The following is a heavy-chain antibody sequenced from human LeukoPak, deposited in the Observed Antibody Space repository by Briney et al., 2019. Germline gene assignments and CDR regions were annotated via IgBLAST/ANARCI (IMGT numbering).Heavy chain of an antibody. Sequence: GGSLRLSCAASGFTFSSFAMSWVRQAPGKGLEWVSVISGGGSNTFYTDSVKGRFTISRDNSKNKLYLQLNRLRAEDTAIYSSAKNPAIVVATLWFDPWGQGTLVTVSS. V-gene: IGHV3-23*01. CDR1: GFTFSSFA. CDR3: AKNPAIVVATLWFDP. J-gene: IGHJ5*02. CDR2: ISGGGSNT. D-gene: IGHD3-22*01.